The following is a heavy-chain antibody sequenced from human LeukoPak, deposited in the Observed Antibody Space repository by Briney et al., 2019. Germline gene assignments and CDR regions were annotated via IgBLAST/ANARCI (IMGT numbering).Heavy chain of an antibody. CDR3: ARDSGVAGFGY. V-gene: IGHV4-59*01. CDR1: GGSISSYY. J-gene: IGHJ4*02. Sequence: PSETLSLTCTVSGGSISSYYWSWIRQPPGKGLEWIGYIYYSGSTNYNPSLKGRVTISVDTSKNQFSLKLSSVTAADTAVYYCARDSGVAGFGYWGQGTLVTVSS. D-gene: IGHD6-19*01. CDR2: IYYSGST.